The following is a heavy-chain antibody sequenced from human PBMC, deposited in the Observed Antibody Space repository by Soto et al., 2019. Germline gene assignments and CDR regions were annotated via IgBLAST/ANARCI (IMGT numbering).Heavy chain of an antibody. V-gene: IGHV1-18*01. CDR2: ISAYNGNT. Sequence: ASVKVSCTASGYTFTSYGISWVRQAPGQGLEWMGWISAYNGNTNYAQKLQGRVTMTTDTSTSTAYMELRSLRSDDTAVYYCARLVIVVVPAAELYYYYYYMDVWGKGTTVTVSS. D-gene: IGHD2-2*03. CDR3: ARLVIVVVPAAELYYYYYYMDV. J-gene: IGHJ6*03. CDR1: GYTFTSYG.